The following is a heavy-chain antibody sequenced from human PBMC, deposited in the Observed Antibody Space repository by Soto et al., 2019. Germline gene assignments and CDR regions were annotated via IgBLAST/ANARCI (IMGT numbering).Heavy chain of an antibody. D-gene: IGHD3-16*02. Sequence: SETLSLTCAVYGGSFSGYYWSWIRQPPGKGLEWIGEINHSGSTNYNPSLKSRVTISVDTSKNQFSLKLSSVTAADTAVYYCARVVIADSWYYYYGIDVCGQGPTVTVYS. CDR1: GGSFSGYY. CDR2: INHSGST. J-gene: IGHJ6*02. CDR3: ARVVIADSWYYYYGIDV. V-gene: IGHV4-34*01.